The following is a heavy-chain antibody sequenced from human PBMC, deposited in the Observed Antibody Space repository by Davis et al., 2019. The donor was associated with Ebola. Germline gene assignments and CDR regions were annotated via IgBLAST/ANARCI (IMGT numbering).Heavy chain of an antibody. J-gene: IGHJ6*03. V-gene: IGHV4-39*07. CDR1: GGSISSSSYY. Sequence: PSETLSLTCTVSGGSISSSSYYWGWIRQPPGKGLEWIGSIYYSGSTYYNPSLKSRVTISVDTSKNQFSLKLSSVTAADTAVYYCARDQYCSGGSCAYYYYYMDVWGKGTTVTVSS. CDR3: ARDQYCSGGSCAYYYYYMDV. D-gene: IGHD2-15*01. CDR2: IYYSGST.